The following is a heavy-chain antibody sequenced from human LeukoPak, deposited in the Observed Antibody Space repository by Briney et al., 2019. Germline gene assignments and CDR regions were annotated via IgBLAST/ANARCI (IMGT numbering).Heavy chain of an antibody. CDR1: GDSISSTSYY. D-gene: IGHD6-13*01. CDR2: INYSGNT. J-gene: IGHJ4*02. V-gene: IGHV4-39*01. CDR3: ARHVAYSSTSYS. Sequence: KTSETLSLTCTVSGDSISSTSYYWGWIRQPPGKGLDWIGYINYSGNTYCIPSLKSRVIISVDTSKNQFSLKLNSVTAADTSLYYCARHVAYSSTSYSWGQGTLVTVSS.